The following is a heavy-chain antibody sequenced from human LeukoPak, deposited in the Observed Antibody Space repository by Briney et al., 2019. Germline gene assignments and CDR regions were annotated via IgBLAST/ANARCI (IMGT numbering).Heavy chain of an antibody. CDR2: ISSSGSTM. J-gene: IGHJ4*02. V-gene: IGHV3-48*03. CDR3: AGSDDFWSGYLTNDFDY. D-gene: IGHD3-3*01. Sequence: GGSLRLSCAASGFTFSSYEMNWVRQAPGKGLEWVSYISSSGSTMYYADSVKGRFTISRDNAKNSLYLQMNSLRAEDTAVYYCAGSDDFWSGYLTNDFDYWGQGTLVTVSS. CDR1: GFTFSSYE.